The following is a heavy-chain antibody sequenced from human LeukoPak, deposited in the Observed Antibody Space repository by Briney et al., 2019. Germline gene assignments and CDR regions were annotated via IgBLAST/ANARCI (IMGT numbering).Heavy chain of an antibody. CDR1: GFTFSTYW. CDR3: ARGHSGSYQRTDAFDI. Sequence: GGSLRLSCAASGFTFSTYWMHWVRQAPGKGLVWASHINSDGSSTSYADSVKGRVTISRDNAKNTLYLQMNSLRAEDTAVYYCARGHSGSYQRTDAFDIWGRGTLVTVSS. V-gene: IGHV3-74*01. CDR2: INSDGSST. D-gene: IGHD1-26*01. J-gene: IGHJ3*02.